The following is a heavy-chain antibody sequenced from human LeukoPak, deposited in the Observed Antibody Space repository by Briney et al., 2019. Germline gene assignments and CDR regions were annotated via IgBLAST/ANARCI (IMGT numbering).Heavy chain of an antibody. J-gene: IGHJ3*02. Sequence: GGSLRLSCAASGFTSSSYAMSWVRQAPGKGLEWVSAISGGGTSTYYADSVKGRFTISRDNSKNTLYLQMNSLRAEDTAVYSCAKDATFYYYGSGSSDAFDIWGQGTMVTVSS. CDR3: AKDATFYYYGSGSSDAFDI. V-gene: IGHV3-23*01. CDR2: ISGGGTST. D-gene: IGHD3-10*01. CDR1: GFTSSSYA.